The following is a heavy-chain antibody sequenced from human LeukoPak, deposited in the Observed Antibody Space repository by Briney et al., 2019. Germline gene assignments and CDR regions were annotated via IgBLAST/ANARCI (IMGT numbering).Heavy chain of an antibody. CDR2: INPSGGST. J-gene: IGHJ1*01. CDR1: GYTFTCYY. CDR3: AREVAVAGTTAQYFQH. V-gene: IGHV1-46*01. D-gene: IGHD6-19*01. Sequence: GASVKVSCKASGYTFTCYYMHWVRQAPGQGLEWMGIINPSGGSTSYAQKFQGRVTMTRDMSTSTVYMELSSLRSEDTAVYYCAREVAVAGTTAQYFQHWGRGTLVTVSS.